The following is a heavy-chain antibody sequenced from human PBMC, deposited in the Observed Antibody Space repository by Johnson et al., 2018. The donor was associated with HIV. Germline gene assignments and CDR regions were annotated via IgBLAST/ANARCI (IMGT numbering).Heavy chain of an antibody. CDR2: IWYDGSNK. CDR3: ARGYILTGYSGAFDI. J-gene: IGHJ3*02. D-gene: IGHD3-9*01. CDR1: GFTFSSYA. Sequence: QVQLVESGGGVVQPGRSLRLSCAASGFTFSSYAMHWVRQAPGKGLEWVAVIWYDGSNKYYADSVNGRFTISSDNSKNTLYLQMNSLRAEDTAVYYCARGYILTGYSGAFDIWGQGTMVTVSS. V-gene: IGHV3-33*08.